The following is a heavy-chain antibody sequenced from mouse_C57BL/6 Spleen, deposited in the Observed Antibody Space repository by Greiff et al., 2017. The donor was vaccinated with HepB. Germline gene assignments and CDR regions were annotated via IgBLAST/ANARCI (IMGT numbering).Heavy chain of an antibody. D-gene: IGHD2-5*01. CDR1: GFTFSSYG. J-gene: IGHJ2*01. Sequence: EVQLQESGGDLVKPGGSLKLSCAASGFTFSSYGMSWVRQTPDKRLEWVATISSGGSYTYYPDSVKGRFTISRDNAKNTLYLQMSSLKSEDTAMYYCARQPYYSNLYYFDYWGQGTTLTVSS. CDR2: ISSGGSYT. V-gene: IGHV5-6*01. CDR3: ARQPYYSNLYYFDY.